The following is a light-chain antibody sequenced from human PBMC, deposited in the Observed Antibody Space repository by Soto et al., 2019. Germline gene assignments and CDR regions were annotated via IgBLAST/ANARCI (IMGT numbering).Light chain of an antibody. Sequence: DIQMTQSPSTLSACVGDRVTITCRASQSISSWLAWYQQKPGKAPKLLIHEASRLESGVPSRFSGSESGTEFTLTISGLHAEDFATYYCQQYNNFPLTFGGGTKVDIK. CDR1: QSISSW. CDR2: EAS. J-gene: IGKJ4*01. CDR3: QQYNNFPLT. V-gene: IGKV1-5*01.